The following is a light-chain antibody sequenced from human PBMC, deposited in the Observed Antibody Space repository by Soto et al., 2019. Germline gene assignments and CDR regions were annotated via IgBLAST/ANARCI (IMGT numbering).Light chain of an antibody. CDR1: QGINNY. V-gene: IGKV1-27*01. CDR3: QNYNSAPRT. J-gene: IGKJ1*01. Sequence: DIQMTQSLSSLSASVGDRVTITCRASQGINNYLAWYQQRPGKVPKLLIYAASTLQSGVPSRFRGSRSGTDFTLTISSLQPEDVATYYCQNYNSAPRTFGQGTKVDSK. CDR2: AAS.